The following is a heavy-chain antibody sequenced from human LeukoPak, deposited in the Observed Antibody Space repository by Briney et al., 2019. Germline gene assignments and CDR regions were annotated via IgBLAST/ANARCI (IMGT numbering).Heavy chain of an antibody. CDR1: RGSISSHY. J-gene: IGHJ4*02. V-gene: IGHV4-59*11. CDR3: ARAEDCSFTSCYMGIDY. Sequence: SDALALTRPVSRGSISSHYWSLLRQPPGKGRAKIVYSYYSGSTNYNPSLKCRATISVDTYKNQFSLKLSSVTAADTAVYYCARAEDCSFTSCYMGIDYWGQGTLVTVSS. D-gene: IGHD2-2*02. CDR2: SYYSGST.